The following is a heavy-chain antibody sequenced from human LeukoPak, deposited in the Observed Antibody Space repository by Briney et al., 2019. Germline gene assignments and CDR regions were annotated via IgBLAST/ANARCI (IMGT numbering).Heavy chain of an antibody. CDR3: ARDPNWGYDFWSGYTDY. J-gene: IGHJ4*02. Sequence: GGSLRLSCAASGFTFSSYWMHWVRQAPGKGLVWVSRINTDGSSTSYADSVKGRFTISRDNAKNTLYLQMNSLRAEDTAVYYCARDPNWGYDFWSGYTDYWGQGTLVTVSS. V-gene: IGHV3-74*01. D-gene: IGHD3-3*01. CDR2: INTDGSST. CDR1: GFTFSSYW.